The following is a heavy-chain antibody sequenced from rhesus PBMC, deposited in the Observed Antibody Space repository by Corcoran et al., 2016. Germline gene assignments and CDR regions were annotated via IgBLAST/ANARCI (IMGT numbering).Heavy chain of an antibody. Sequence: QVQLQESGPGVVKPSETLSLTCAVSGGSISDSYRWSWFRQPPGKGLEWIGYIYGSSTNTNYNPSLKSRVTISKDTSKNQFSLKLSSVTAADTAVYYCAREAWAFDFWGQGLRVTVSS. CDR1: GGSISDSYR. D-gene: IGHD2-39*01. V-gene: IGHV4S10*01. CDR3: AREAWAFDF. CDR2: IYGSSTNT. J-gene: IGHJ3*01.